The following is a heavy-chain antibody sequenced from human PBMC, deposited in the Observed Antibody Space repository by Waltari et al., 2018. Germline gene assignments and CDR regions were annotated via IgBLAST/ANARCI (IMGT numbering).Heavy chain of an antibody. CDR3: ARGARRTTVTTGWWYFDL. D-gene: IGHD4-17*01. J-gene: IGHJ2*01. V-gene: IGHV3-74*01. CDR2: SNSDGSST. Sequence: RQSRGKGLVWVARSNSDGSSTSYADSVRGRFTISKDNAKNTVYLQMHSRRAEGTAIYYCARGARRTTVTTGWWYFDLWGRGTLVTVSS.